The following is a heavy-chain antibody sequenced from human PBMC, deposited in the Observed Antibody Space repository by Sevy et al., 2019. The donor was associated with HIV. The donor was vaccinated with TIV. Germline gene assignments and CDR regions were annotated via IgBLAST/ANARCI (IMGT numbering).Heavy chain of an antibody. CDR2: ISWDGGST. D-gene: IGHD6-13*01. CDR1: GFTFDDYA. Sequence: GGSLRLSCAASGFTFDDYAMHWVRQAPGKGLEWVSLISWDGGSTYYADSVKGRFTISRDNSKNSLYLQMNSLRAEDTDLKYGRRVRGGGGYSSSVHSRFDVYYYYGMDVWGQGTTVTVSS. V-gene: IGHV3-43D*03. J-gene: IGHJ6*02. CDR3: RRVRGGGGYSSSVHSRFDVYYYYGMDV.